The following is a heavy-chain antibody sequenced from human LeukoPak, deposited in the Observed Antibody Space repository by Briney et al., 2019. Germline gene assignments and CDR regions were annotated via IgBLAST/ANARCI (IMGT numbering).Heavy chain of an antibody. CDR2: INHSGST. Sequence: SETLSLTCAVYGGSFSGYYWSWIRQPPGKGLEWIGEINHSGSTNYNPSLKSRVTISVDTSKNQFSLKLSSVTAADTAVYYCARRSRRQYYYDSSGYQHLDYWGQGTLVTVSS. D-gene: IGHD3-22*01. CDR3: ARRSRRQYYYDSSGYQHLDY. J-gene: IGHJ4*02. CDR1: GGSFSGYY. V-gene: IGHV4-34*01.